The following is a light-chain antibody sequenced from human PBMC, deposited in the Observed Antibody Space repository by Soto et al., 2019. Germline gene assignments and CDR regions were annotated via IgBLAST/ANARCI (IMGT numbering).Light chain of an antibody. V-gene: IGKV1-5*03. CDR3: QQYNSYRT. Sequence: DIQMTPSPSTLSASVADRVSITCHASHSISIWLALYQQTPGKAPKLLIYKASSLESGVPSRFSGSGSGTEFTLTISSLQPDDFATYYCQQYNSYRTFGQGTKVDIK. CDR1: HSISIW. J-gene: IGKJ1*01. CDR2: KAS.